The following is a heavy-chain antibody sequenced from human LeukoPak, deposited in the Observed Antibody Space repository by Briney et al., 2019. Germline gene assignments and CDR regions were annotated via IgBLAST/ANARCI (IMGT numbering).Heavy chain of an antibody. CDR3: ARHPYDILTGPYFDY. CDR1: GFYFRRDW. D-gene: IGHD3-9*01. J-gene: IGHJ4*02. V-gene: IGHV3-74*01. CDR2: INRDGRST. Sequence: GWALRLSCAASGFYFRRDWMRWVRPAPGKGLVWVSRINRDGRSTTYADSVKGRFTISRDNAKNTLYLQMNSLRAEDTAVYYCARHPYDILTGPYFDYWGQGTLVTVSS.